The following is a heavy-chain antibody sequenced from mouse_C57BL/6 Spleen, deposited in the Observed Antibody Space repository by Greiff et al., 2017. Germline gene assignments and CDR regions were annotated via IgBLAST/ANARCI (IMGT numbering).Heavy chain of an antibody. CDR1: GYTFTDYN. CDR2: INPNNGGT. CDR3: ARGAYYYGSSDWYFDV. Sequence: SGPELVKPGASVKIPCKASGYTFTDYNMDWVKQSHGKSLEWIGDINPNNGGTIYNQKFKGKATLTVDKSSSTAYMELRSLTSEDTAVYYCARGAYYYGSSDWYFDVWGTGTTVTVSS. J-gene: IGHJ1*03. D-gene: IGHD1-1*01. V-gene: IGHV1-18*01.